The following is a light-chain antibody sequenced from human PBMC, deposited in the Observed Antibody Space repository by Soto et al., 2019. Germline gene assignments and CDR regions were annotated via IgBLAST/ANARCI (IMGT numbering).Light chain of an antibody. Sequence: EIVLTQSPGTLSLSPGERATLSCRASQSINNRYLAWYQQKPGQAPRLLIYAASSRATGIPDRFSGSGSGTDLTLTISRLEPEDFAVYYCQQLGSSPGFTFGPGTKVDIK. CDR3: QQLGSSPGFT. CDR2: AAS. V-gene: IGKV3-20*01. J-gene: IGKJ3*01. CDR1: QSINNRY.